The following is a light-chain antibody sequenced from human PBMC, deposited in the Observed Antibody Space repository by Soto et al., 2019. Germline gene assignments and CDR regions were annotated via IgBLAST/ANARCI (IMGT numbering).Light chain of an antibody. V-gene: IGKV4-1*01. CDR3: QQYYSIPYT. J-gene: IGKJ2*01. Sequence: DIVMTQSPDSLAVSLGGWAAINCKSSQSLLYSSDNRNYLAWYQQKPGQPPKLLIYWASTRESGVPDRFTGSGSGTDFTLTITSLQAEDVAVYYCQQYYSIPYTFDQGTKLEIK. CDR2: WAS. CDR1: QSLLYSSDNRNY.